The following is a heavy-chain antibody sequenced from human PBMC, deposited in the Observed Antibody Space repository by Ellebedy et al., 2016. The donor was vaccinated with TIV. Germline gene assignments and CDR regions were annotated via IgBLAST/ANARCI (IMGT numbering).Heavy chain of an antibody. CDR1: GYTFTSYY. V-gene: IGHV1-46*01. J-gene: IGHJ4*02. CDR3: ARSPYYYDSSGYFRYYFDY. CDR2: INPSGGST. Sequence: ASVKVSXXASGYTFTSYYMHWVRQVPGQGLEWMGIINPSGGSTSYAQKFQGRVTMTRDTSTSTVYMELSSLRSEDTAVYYCARSPYYYDSSGYFRYYFDYWGQGTLVTVSS. D-gene: IGHD3-22*01.